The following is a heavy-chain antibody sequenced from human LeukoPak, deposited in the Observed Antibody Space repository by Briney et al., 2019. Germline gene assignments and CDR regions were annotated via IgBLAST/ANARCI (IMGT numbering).Heavy chain of an antibody. CDR2: INSDGITT. CDR1: GFGFNTFW. V-gene: IGHV3-74*01. D-gene: IGHD2-8*01. CDR3: ARASYANKFDY. Sequence: GGSLRLSCAASGFGFNTFWVNWVRQAPGKGLEWVSRINSDGITTKYADSVKGRFTISRDNAKNTVYLDMSSLRAEDTAIYYCARASYANKFDYWGQGTLVTVYS. J-gene: IGHJ4*02.